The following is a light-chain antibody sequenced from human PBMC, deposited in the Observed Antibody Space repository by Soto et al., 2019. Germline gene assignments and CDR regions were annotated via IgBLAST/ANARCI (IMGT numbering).Light chain of an antibody. J-gene: IGKJ4*01. Sequence: EIVMTQSPATLSVSPGERATLSCRASQSVSSNLAWYQQKPGQAPRLLIYGASTRATGIPARFSGSGSGTEFTLTISSLQSEDFATYYCQQANSSPLTFGGGTKVDIK. CDR2: GAS. CDR3: QQANSSPLT. V-gene: IGKV3-15*01. CDR1: QSVSSN.